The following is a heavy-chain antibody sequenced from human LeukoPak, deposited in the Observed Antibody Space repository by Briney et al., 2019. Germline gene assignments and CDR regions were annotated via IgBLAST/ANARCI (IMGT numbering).Heavy chain of an antibody. Sequence: ASVKVSCKASGYTFTGYYMHWVRQAPGQGLEWMGWINPNSGGTNYAQKFQGRVTMTRDTSISTAYMELSRLRSDDTAVYYCARDRMATIDAFDIWGQGTMVTVSS. D-gene: IGHD5-24*01. V-gene: IGHV1-2*02. CDR2: INPNSGGT. J-gene: IGHJ3*02. CDR3: ARDRMATIDAFDI. CDR1: GYTFTGYY.